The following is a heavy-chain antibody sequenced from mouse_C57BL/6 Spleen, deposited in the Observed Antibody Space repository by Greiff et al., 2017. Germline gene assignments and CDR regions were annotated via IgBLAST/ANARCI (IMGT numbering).Heavy chain of an antibody. CDR2: IDPEDGET. D-gene: IGHD1-1*01. J-gene: IGHJ4*01. CDR3: ASYGSSSYYAMDY. CDR1: GFNIKDYY. V-gene: IGHV14-2*01. Sequence: EVQLQQSGAELVKPGASVKLSCTASGFNIKDYYMHWVKQRTEQGLEWIGRIDPEDGETKYAPKFQVKATITADTSSNTAYLQLSSLTSEDTAVYYCASYGSSSYYAMDYWGQGTSVTVSS.